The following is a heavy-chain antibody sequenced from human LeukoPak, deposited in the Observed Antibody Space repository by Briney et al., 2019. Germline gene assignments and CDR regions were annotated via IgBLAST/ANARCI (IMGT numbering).Heavy chain of an antibody. CDR3: ARDGGYCSSTSCYTGGRYYMDV. J-gene: IGHJ6*03. CDR1: GGTFSSYA. CDR2: IIPIFGTA. D-gene: IGHD2-2*02. Sequence: SVKVSCKASGGTFSSYAISWVRQAPGQGLEWMGGIIPIFGTANYAQKFQGRVTITTDESTSTAYMELSSLRSEDTAVYYCARDGGYCSSTSCYTGGRYYMDVWGKGTTVTVSS. V-gene: IGHV1-69*05.